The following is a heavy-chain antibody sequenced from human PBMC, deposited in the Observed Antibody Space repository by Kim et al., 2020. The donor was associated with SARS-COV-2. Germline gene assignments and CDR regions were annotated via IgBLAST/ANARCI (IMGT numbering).Heavy chain of an antibody. D-gene: IGHD3-10*01. J-gene: IGHJ4*01. CDR3: VRQDGTGFYYNFYY. CDR2: IYYSENI. CDR1: GGSVTSSSAY. V-gene: IGHV4-39*01. Sequence: SETLSLTCTVSGGSVTSSSAYWGWIRQPPGKGLEWVGSIYYSENIYSNPSLKSRLTISVDASNDQFFLSLSSATAADPAISYCVRQDGTGFYYNFYYWG.